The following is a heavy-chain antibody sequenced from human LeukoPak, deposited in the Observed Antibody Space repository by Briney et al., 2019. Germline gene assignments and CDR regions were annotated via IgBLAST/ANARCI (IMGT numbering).Heavy chain of an antibody. J-gene: IGHJ4*02. CDR3: ATKRGSGSYLIDY. Sequence: GGSLRLSCAASGFTFGSYWMHWVRQAPAKGLVWVSRINSDGSSTSYADSVKGRFTISRDNAKNTLYLQMNSLRAEDTAVYYCATKRGSGSYLIDYWGQGTLATVSS. CDR1: GFTFGSYW. CDR2: INSDGSST. V-gene: IGHV3-74*01. D-gene: IGHD3-10*01.